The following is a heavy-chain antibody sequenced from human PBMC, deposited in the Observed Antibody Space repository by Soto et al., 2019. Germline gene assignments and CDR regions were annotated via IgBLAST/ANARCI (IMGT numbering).Heavy chain of an antibody. J-gene: IGHJ4*02. CDR1: GDSIRSSDYY. V-gene: IGHV4-39*01. Sequence: SETLSFTCTVSGDSIRSSDYYWGWIRQPPGKGLEWIASIHSRGITYYAPSLKTRVAISLDTFNNQFSLKLSSVTAADTAIYYCARFPRTTVHGTGTDYWGQGTLVTVS. CDR3: ARFPRTTVHGTGTDY. D-gene: IGHD1-1*01. CDR2: IHSRGIT.